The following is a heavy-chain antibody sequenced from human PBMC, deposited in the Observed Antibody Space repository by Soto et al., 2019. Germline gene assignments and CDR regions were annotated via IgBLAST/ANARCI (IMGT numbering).Heavy chain of an antibody. CDR3: AGLYHYDSSGYYDY. CDR2: INPSGGRT. Sequence: GASVKVSCKASGNSFTTYYMHWVRQAPGQGLEWMGIINPSGGRTTYAQKFQGRVTMTRDTSTSTFHMGLSSLTSEDTAVYYCAGLYHYDSSGYYDYWGQGTLVTVSS. V-gene: IGHV1-46*01. J-gene: IGHJ4*02. CDR1: GNSFTTYY. D-gene: IGHD3-22*01.